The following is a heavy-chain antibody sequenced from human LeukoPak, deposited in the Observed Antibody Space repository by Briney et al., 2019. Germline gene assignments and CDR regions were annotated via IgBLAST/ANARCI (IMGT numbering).Heavy chain of an antibody. J-gene: IGHJ4*02. V-gene: IGHV3-23*01. Sequence: RGSLRLSCAASGFTFGSYAMYWVRQAPGKGLEWVSGIFGSGGSAHYADSVKGRFTISRDNSKNTVYLQMDSLRAEDTATYYCAKTTTGYSSGRYPAWPIDYWGQGTLVTVTS. CDR1: GFTFGSYA. CDR3: AKTTTGYSSGRYPAWPIDY. CDR2: IFGSGGSA. D-gene: IGHD2-15*01.